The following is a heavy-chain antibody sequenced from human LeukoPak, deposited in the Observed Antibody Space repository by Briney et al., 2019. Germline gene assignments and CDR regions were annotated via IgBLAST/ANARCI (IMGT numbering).Heavy chain of an antibody. V-gene: IGHV4-61*01. CDR3: ARHSSIGGVATIDY. Sequence: KSSETLSLTCTVSGGSVSSGSYYWSWIRQPPGKGLEWIGYIYYSGSTNYNPSLKSRLTISVDTSKNQCSLKLSSVTAADTAVYYCARHSSIGGVATIDYWGQGTLVTVSS. D-gene: IGHD1-26*01. CDR1: GGSVSSGSYY. CDR2: IYYSGST. J-gene: IGHJ4*02.